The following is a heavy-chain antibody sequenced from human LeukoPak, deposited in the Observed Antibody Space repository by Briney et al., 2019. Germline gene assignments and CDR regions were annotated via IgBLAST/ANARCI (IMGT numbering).Heavy chain of an antibody. CDR1: EYSITSGYS. V-gene: IGHV4-38-2*02. D-gene: IGHD4-11*01. J-gene: IGHJ2*01. CDR2: AYHSGGT. Sequence: SSETLSVTCTVSEYSITSGYSWAWIRQPPGKGLEWIGSAYHSGGTYYNPSLKSRVTISIDTSKNQFSLRLNSVTAADTAVYYCARSDGTYTWYFDVWGRGTLVTVSS. CDR3: ARSDGTYTWYFDV.